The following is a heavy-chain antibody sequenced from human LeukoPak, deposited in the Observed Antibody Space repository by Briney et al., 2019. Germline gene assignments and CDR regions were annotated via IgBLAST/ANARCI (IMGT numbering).Heavy chain of an antibody. V-gene: IGHV3-74*01. CDR3: ARGEWELLMVIGYY. Sequence: GGSLRLSCAASGFTFSSYWMHWVRQAPGKGLVWVSRINSDGSRTSYADSVKGRFTISRDNAKHTLYLQMNSLRDEDTAVYYCARGEWELLMVIGYYWGQGTLVTVSS. CDR1: GFTFSSYW. J-gene: IGHJ4*02. CDR2: INSDGSRT. D-gene: IGHD1-26*01.